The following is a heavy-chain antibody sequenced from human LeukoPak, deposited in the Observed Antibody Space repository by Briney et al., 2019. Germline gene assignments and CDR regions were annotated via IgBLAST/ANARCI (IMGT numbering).Heavy chain of an antibody. CDR1: GYSFTSYG. CDR2: ISAYNGNT. J-gene: IGHJ4*02. Sequence: GESLKISCKGSGYSFTSYGISWVRQAPGQGLEWMGWISAYNGNTNYAQKLQGRVTMTTDTSMSTAYMELRSLRSDDTAVYYCARGRGYYDSSGYYREKPLDYWGQGTLVTVSS. V-gene: IGHV1-18*01. CDR3: ARGRGYYDSSGYYREKPLDY. D-gene: IGHD3-22*01.